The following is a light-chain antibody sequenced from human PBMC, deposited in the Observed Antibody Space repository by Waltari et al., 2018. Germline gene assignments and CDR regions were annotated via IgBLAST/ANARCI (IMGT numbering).Light chain of an antibody. CDR2: DVS. Sequence: DFQLTQSPSFLSASVGDRVTITCRASQGISRHLAWYQQKPGEAPKRLIYDVSTLQSGVPSRFSGRGFGTEFPLTISSLQPEDSATYYCQKLDNYPPPTFGQGTRLEI. V-gene: IGKV1-9*01. J-gene: IGKJ5*01. CDR3: QKLDNYPPPT. CDR1: QGISRH.